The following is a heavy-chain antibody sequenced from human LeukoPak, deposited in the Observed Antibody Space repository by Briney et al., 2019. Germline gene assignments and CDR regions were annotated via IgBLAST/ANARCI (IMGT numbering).Heavy chain of an antibody. D-gene: IGHD6-19*01. CDR3: AGHSGWTGPDF. J-gene: IGHJ4*02. V-gene: IGHV4-4*02. CDR2: IYHDDNS. Sequence: PSGTLSLTCAVSGGSITSTNWWSWVRQPPGRGLEWIGEIYHDDNSNYDPSLKGRVTISVDKSKNQFSLKLSSVTAADTAVYYCAGHSGWTGPDFWGQGTLVTVSS. CDR1: GGSITSTNW.